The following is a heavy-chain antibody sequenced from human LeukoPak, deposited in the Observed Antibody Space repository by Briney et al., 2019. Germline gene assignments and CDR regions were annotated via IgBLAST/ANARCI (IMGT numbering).Heavy chain of an antibody. D-gene: IGHD1-26*01. CDR2: IYPGDSDT. V-gene: IGHV5-51*01. CDR3: ARLGWDLLRPGAFDI. J-gene: IGHJ3*02. Sequence: GESLKISCKGSGYSFTSYWIGWVRQMPGKGLEWMGIIYPGDSDTRYSPSFQGQVTISADKSISTAYLQWSSLKASDTAMYYCARLGWDLLRPGAFDIWGQGTMVTVSS. CDR1: GYSFTSYW.